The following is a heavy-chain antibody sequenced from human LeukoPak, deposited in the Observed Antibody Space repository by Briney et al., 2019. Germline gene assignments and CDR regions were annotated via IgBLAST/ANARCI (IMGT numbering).Heavy chain of an antibody. Sequence: GGSLRLSCAASGFTFSSYGMHWVRQAPGKGLEWVAFIRYDGSNKYYADSVKGRFTISRDNSKNTLYLQMNSLRAEDTALYYCAKDYFSIAAAAYFDYWGQGTLVTVSS. CDR3: AKDYFSIAAAAYFDY. J-gene: IGHJ4*02. V-gene: IGHV3-30*02. CDR2: IRYDGSNK. D-gene: IGHD6-13*01. CDR1: GFTFSSYG.